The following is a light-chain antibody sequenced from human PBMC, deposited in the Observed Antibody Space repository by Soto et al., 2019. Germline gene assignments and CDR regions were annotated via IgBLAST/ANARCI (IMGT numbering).Light chain of an antibody. V-gene: IGLV2-14*01. CDR1: SSDVGGYNS. Sequence: QSVLTQPASVSGSPGQSITISCTGTSSDVGGYNSVSWYQHHPGKAPKVMIYEVSNRPSGVSNRFSGSKSGNTASLTISGLQAEDEADYYCSSYTTSSLWVFGGGTKLTVL. CDR3: SSYTTSSLWV. J-gene: IGLJ3*02. CDR2: EVS.